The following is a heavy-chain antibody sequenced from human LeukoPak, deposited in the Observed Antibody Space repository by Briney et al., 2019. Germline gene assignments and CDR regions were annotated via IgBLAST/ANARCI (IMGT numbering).Heavy chain of an antibody. J-gene: IGHJ3*01. Sequence: GGSLRLSCAASGFTFSSYAMGWVRQAPGKGLEWVSAISGSGSNTYYPDSLKGRFTISRDISKNTLYLQMNSLRAEDTAVYYCARTHYYDNSDQTRSFDLWGQGTMVTVSS. CDR3: ARTHYYDNSDQTRSFDL. V-gene: IGHV3-23*01. CDR1: GFTFSSYA. CDR2: ISGSGSNT. D-gene: IGHD3-22*01.